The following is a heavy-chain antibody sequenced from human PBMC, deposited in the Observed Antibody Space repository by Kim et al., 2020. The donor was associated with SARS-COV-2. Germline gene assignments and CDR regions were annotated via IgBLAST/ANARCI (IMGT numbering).Heavy chain of an antibody. D-gene: IGHD6-13*01. V-gene: IGHV3-20*04. J-gene: IGHJ6*02. CDR1: GFNFDNDG. CDR2: INWNGEST. CDR3: ARGGWGSNDGLDV. Sequence: GGSLRLSCVASGFNFDNDGFSWVRQAPGKGLEWVSGINWNGESTGYADSVKGRFTISRDNAKKSLYLQMNSLKTEDTAFYYCARGGWGSNDGLDVWGQGTTVTVSS.